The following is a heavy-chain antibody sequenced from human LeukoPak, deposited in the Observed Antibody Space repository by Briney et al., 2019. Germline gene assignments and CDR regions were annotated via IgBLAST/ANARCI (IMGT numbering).Heavy chain of an antibody. CDR1: GGTFSSYA. V-gene: IGHV1-8*02. D-gene: IGHD3-10*01. J-gene: IGHJ4*02. Sequence: ASVKVSCKASGGTFSSYAINWVRQATGQGLEWMGWMNPNSGNTGYAQKFQGRVTMTRNTSISTAYMELSSLRSEDTAVYYCARVTMVRGPNYDDYWGQGTLVTVSS. CDR3: ARVTMVRGPNYDDY. CDR2: MNPNSGNT.